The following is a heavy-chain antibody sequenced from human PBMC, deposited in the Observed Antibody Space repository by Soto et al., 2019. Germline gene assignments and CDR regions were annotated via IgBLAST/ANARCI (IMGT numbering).Heavy chain of an antibody. CDR1: GGSISSGGYS. Sequence: QLQLQESGSGLVKPSQTLSLTCAVSGGSISSGGYSWSWIRQPPGKGLEWIGYIYHSGSTYYNPSLKRRVTISVDRSKNQFSLKLGSVTSADTAVYYCAREYGSGSFDYWGQGTLVTVSS. CDR2: IYHSGST. V-gene: IGHV4-30-2*01. J-gene: IGHJ4*02. D-gene: IGHD3-10*01. CDR3: AREYGSGSFDY.